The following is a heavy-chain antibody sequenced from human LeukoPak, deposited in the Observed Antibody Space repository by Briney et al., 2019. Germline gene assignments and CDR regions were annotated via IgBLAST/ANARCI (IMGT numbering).Heavy chain of an antibody. CDR3: AKGGSGSRYYFDY. Sequence: GGSLRLSCAASGFTFSSYAMSWVRQAPGKGLEWVSAISGSGGSTYYADSVKGRFTISRDNSKNTLYLQMNSLRAEATAVYYCAKGGSGSRYYFDYWGQGTLVTVSS. CDR2: ISGSGGST. CDR1: GFTFSSYA. D-gene: IGHD6-19*01. V-gene: IGHV3-23*01. J-gene: IGHJ4*02.